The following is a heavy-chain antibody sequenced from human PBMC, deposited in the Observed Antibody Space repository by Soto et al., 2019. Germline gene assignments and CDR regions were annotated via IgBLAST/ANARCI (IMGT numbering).Heavy chain of an antibody. CDR3: ASTYYDFWSGYYTPYYYYYYGMDV. D-gene: IGHD3-3*01. Sequence: PGGSLRLSCRASGFTFSSYAMHWVRQAPGKGLEWVAVISYDGSNKYYADSVKGRFTISRDNSKNTLYLQMNSLRAEDTAVYYCASTYYDFWSGYYTPYYYYYYGMDVWGQGTTVTVSS. CDR2: ISYDGSNK. CDR1: GFTFSSYA. J-gene: IGHJ6*02. V-gene: IGHV3-30-3*01.